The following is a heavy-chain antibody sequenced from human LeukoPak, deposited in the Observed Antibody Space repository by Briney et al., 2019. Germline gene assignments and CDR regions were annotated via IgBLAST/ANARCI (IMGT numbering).Heavy chain of an antibody. D-gene: IGHD6-13*01. CDR3: ARPKRVSSWVDY. V-gene: IGHV4-39*01. CDR2: IYYSGST. Sequence: SETLSLTCTVSGGSISSSSYYWGWIRQPPGKGLEWIGSIYYSGSTYYNPSLKSRVTISVDTSKNQFSLKLSSVTAADTAVYYCARPKRVSSWVDYWGQGTLVTVSS. CDR1: GGSISSSSYY. J-gene: IGHJ4*02.